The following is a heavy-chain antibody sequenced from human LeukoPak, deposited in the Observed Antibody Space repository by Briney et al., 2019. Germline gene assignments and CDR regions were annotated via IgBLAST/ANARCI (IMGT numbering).Heavy chain of an antibody. CDR2: ISGSGDST. CDR1: GFTFSSYA. CDR3: AKTRPLDSSSWSHGDY. Sequence: GGSLRLSCAVSGFTFSSYAMSWVRQAPGKGLEWVSAISGSGDSTYYGDSVKGRFTISRDNSNNTLYLQMNSLRAEDTAVYYCAKTRPLDSSSWSHGDYWRQRTLVTVSS. J-gene: IGHJ4*02. V-gene: IGHV3-23*01. D-gene: IGHD6-13*01.